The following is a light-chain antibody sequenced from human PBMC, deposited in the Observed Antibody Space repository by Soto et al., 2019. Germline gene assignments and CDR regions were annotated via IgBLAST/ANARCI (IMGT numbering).Light chain of an antibody. CDR3: QQTYSTPHT. J-gene: IGKJ2*01. V-gene: IGKV1-39*01. CDR2: AAI. CDR1: QTITTY. Sequence: DIQMTQSPSSLSASVGDRVTITCRASQTITTYLNWYQHKPGKAPKLLIYAAISLQSGVPSRLSGSGSGTDFTLTISSLQPEDFATYYCQQTYSTPHTFGQATKVDIK.